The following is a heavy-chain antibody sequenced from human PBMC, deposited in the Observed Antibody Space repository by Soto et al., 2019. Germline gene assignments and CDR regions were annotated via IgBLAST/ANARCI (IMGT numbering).Heavy chain of an antibody. J-gene: IGHJ5*02. V-gene: IGHV1-69*13. D-gene: IGHD6-13*01. CDR1: GGTFSSYA. CDR3: VRVGIAAAGNPTVWFDP. Sequence: GASVKVSCKASGGTFSSYATSWVRQAAGQGLEWMGGIIPIFGTANYAQKFQARVTITADESTSTAYMELSSLRSEDTAVYYCVRVGIAAAGNPTVWFDPWGQGTLVTVSS. CDR2: IIPIFGTA.